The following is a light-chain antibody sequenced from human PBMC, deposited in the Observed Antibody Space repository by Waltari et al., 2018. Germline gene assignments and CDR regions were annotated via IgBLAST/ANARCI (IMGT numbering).Light chain of an antibody. V-gene: IGLV3-19*01. Sequence: SSDLTQDPAVSGALGTTVRITCQGDIPRHYYGNWCRQKPGQPPELVIYGKNNRPSGIPDRFSASSSGNTASLIITGAQAEDEADYYCSSRELSGHVVFGGGTRLTVL. CDR1: IPRHYY. CDR3: SSRELSGHVV. CDR2: GKN. J-gene: IGLJ2*01.